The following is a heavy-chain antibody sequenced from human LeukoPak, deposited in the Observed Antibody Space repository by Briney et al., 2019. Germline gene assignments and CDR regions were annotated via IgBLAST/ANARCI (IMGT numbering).Heavy chain of an antibody. CDR3: AREGEWCYLDY. CDR2: ISTYNGDT. J-gene: IGHJ4*02. D-gene: IGHD3-16*01. Sequence: ASVKVSCKASGYTFKTYAVSWVRQAPGQGLEWMGWISTYNGDTEYSQNFQGRVTLTTDTSTTTAYMELRSLRSDDTAVYYCAREGEWCYLDYWGQGTLVTVSS. CDR1: GYTFKTYA. V-gene: IGHV1-18*01.